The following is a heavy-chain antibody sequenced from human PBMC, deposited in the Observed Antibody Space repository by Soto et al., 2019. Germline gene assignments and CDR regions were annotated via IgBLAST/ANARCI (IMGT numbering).Heavy chain of an antibody. V-gene: IGHV1-69*02. CDR1: GGTFSSYT. Sequence: QVQLVQSGAEVKKPGSSVKVSCKASGGTFSSYTISWVRQAPGQGLEWMGRIIPILGIANYAQKFQGRVTXTXDXXTSTAYMELSSLRSEDTAVYYCARALAAAGTDFDYWGQGPLVTVSS. J-gene: IGHJ4*02. CDR2: IIPILGIA. D-gene: IGHD6-13*01. CDR3: ARALAAAGTDFDY.